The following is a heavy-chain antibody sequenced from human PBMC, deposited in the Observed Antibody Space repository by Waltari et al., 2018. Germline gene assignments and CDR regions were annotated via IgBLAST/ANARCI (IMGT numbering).Heavy chain of an antibody. D-gene: IGHD3-16*01. Sequence: AWIRQPPGTGQEWTATISYTGTTYYNPSLKSRVTISVDTSKNQFSLKLTSVTAADTAVYYCATYVGASIGTAAFDVWGQGTMVTVSS. J-gene: IGHJ3*01. CDR2: ISYTGTT. CDR3: ATYVGASIGTAAFDV. V-gene: IGHV4-39*01.